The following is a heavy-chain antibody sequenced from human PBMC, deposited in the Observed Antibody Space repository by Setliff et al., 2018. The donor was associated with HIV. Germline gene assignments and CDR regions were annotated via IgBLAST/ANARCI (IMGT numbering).Heavy chain of an antibody. CDR1: GGSISSSNW. V-gene: IGHV4-4*02. J-gene: IGHJ3*01. Sequence: PSETLSLTCAVSGGSISSSNWWSWVRQPPGKGLEWIGEIYHSGSTNYNPSLKSRVTISVDTSKNQFSLRLTSVTAADTAVYYCARAPPGIQNDAFDVWGQGTMVT. CDR3: ARAPPGIQNDAFDV. CDR2: IYHSGST.